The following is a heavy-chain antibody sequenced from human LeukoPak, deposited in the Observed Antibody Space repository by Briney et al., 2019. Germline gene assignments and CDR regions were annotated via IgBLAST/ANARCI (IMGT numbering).Heavy chain of an antibody. D-gene: IGHD6-19*01. CDR3: ARDVGYSSGWYPTPTAPDDY. V-gene: IGHV3-11*01. CDR2: ICNSGGSPI. J-gene: IGHJ4*02. Sequence: GGSLRLSCTASGFMFSDYYMSWMRQAPGKGLEWVSYICNSGGSPIYNADSVKGRFTISRDNAKNSLYLQMNSLRAEDTAVYYCARDVGYSSGWYPTPTAPDDYWGQGTLVTVSS. CDR1: GFMFSDYY.